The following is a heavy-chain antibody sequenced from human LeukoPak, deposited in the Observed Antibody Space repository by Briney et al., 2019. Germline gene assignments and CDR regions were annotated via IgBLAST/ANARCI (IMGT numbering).Heavy chain of an antibody. Sequence: GGSLRLSCAASGFTFSSYAMHWARQAPGKGLEYVSAISSNGGNTYYASSVKGRFTISRDNSKNTLYLQMGSLRAEDMAVYYCARDGGGDIVATFSSYYYMDVWGKGTTVTVSS. CDR3: ARDGGGDIVATFSSYYYMDV. D-gene: IGHD5-12*01. V-gene: IGHV3-64*01. CDR2: ISSNGGNT. CDR1: GFTFSSYA. J-gene: IGHJ6*03.